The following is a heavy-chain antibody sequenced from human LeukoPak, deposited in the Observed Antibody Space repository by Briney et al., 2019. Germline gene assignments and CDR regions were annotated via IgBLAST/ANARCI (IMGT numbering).Heavy chain of an antibody. CDR1: GESFSDYY. V-gene: IGHV4-4*07. D-gene: IGHD3-10*01. CDR2: IYTSGST. Sequence: PSETLSLTCRVYGESFSDYYCAWIRQPPGKGLEWIGRIYTSGSTNYNPSLKSRVTISVDTSKNQFSLKLSSVTAADTAVYYCARVEPLYGSGSYCMDVWGKGTTVTISS. J-gene: IGHJ6*03. CDR3: ARVEPLYGSGSYCMDV.